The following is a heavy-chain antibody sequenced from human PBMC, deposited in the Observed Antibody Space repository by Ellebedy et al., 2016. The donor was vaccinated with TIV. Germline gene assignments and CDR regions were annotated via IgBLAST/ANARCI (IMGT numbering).Heavy chain of an antibody. V-gene: IGHV3-13*01. J-gene: IGHJ3*02. CDR3: AREGNYGSNINMDPFDT. D-gene: IGHD4-23*01. Sequence: SVKGRFTISRENAKNSLYLQMNSLRAGDTAVYYCAREGNYGSNINMDPFDTWGQGTMVIVSS.